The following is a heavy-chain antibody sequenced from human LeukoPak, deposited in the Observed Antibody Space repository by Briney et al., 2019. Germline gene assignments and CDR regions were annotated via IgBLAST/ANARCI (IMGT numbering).Heavy chain of an antibody. CDR3: ARLRTFDY. V-gene: IGHV3-7*03. Sequence: PGGSLRLSCAASGFTFSNYWMSWVRQAPGKGLEWVANIKQDGSEKYYVGSVKGRFTISRDNADNSLYLQMNSPRAEDTAVYYCARLRTFDYWGQGTLVTVSS. D-gene: IGHD1-14*01. CDR1: GFTFSNYW. J-gene: IGHJ4*02. CDR2: IKQDGSEK.